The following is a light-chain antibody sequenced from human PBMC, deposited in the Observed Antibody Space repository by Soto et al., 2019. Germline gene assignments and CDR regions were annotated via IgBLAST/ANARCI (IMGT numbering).Light chain of an antibody. Sequence: DVQMTQSPSSLSASVGDRVTITYRASRDISSSLAWYQQKPGKVPKLLIYAASTLHAGVQSRFSGSGSGTFFTLTINSLQPEDVATYYCQKYNSAPNTFGRGTRLEIK. CDR1: RDISSS. V-gene: IGKV1-27*01. CDR2: AAS. J-gene: IGKJ2*01. CDR3: QKYNSAPNT.